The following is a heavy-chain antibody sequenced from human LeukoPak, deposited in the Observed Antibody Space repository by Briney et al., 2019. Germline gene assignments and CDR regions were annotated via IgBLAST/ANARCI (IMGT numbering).Heavy chain of an antibody. CDR2: IYYSGST. D-gene: IGHD3-16*01. V-gene: IGHV4-61*05. CDR3: ARHVWGEAFDI. CDR1: GGSVSGTGYY. Sequence: SETLSLTCSVSGGSVSGTGYYWGWIRQPPGKGLEWIGYIYYSGSTNYNPSLKSRVTISVDTSKNQFSLKLSSVTAADTAVYYCARHVWGEAFDIWGQGTMVTVSS. J-gene: IGHJ3*02.